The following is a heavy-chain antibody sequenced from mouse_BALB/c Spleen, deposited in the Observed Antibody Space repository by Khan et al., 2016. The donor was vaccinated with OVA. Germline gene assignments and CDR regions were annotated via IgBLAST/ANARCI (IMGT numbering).Heavy chain of an antibody. CDR1: GFSLTSDG. J-gene: IGHJ2*01. D-gene: IGHD1-2*01. Sequence: QVQLKESGPGLVAPSQSLSITCTVSGFSLTSDGVHWVRQPPGKGLEWLGLIWAGGSTNYNSALMSGLGISKDNSKSQVFLKMNSLQTDDTAMYYCARPVAIWGQGTPLTVSA. CDR2: IWAGGST. V-gene: IGHV2-9*02. CDR3: ARPVAI.